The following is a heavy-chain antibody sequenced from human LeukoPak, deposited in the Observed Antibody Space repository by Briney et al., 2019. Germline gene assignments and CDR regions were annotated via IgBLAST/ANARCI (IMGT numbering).Heavy chain of an antibody. J-gene: IGHJ4*02. CDR2: INPNSGGT. Sequence: GASVKVSCKASGYTFTSYYMHWVRQAPGQGLEWMGWINPNSGGTNYAQKFQGRVTMTRDTSIGTAYMELSRLRSDDTAVYYCARIVSGYYDSSGYYGWEDYWGQGTLVTVSS. CDR1: GYTFTSYY. CDR3: ARIVSGYYDSSGYYGWEDY. V-gene: IGHV1-2*02. D-gene: IGHD3-22*01.